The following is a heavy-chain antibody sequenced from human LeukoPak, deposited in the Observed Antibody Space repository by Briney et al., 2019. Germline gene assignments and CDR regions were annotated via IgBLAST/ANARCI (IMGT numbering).Heavy chain of an antibody. Sequence: ASVTVSCKASGYTFTGYYMHWVRQAPGQGLEWMGWINPNSGGTNYAQKFQGRVTMTRDTSISTAYMELSRLRSDDTAVYYRARGHYSNYVRGGFYYYYGMDVWGQGTTVTVSS. CDR3: ARGHYSNYVRGGFYYYYGMDV. D-gene: IGHD4-11*01. CDR1: GYTFTGYY. J-gene: IGHJ6*02. CDR2: INPNSGGT. V-gene: IGHV1-2*02.